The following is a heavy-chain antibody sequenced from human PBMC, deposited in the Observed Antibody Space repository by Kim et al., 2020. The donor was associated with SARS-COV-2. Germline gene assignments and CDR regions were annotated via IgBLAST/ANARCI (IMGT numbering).Heavy chain of an antibody. CDR1: GGSISSSSYY. CDR2: IYYSGST. Sequence: SETLSLTCTVSGGSISSSSYYWGWIRQPPGKGLEWIGSIYYSGSTYYNPSLKSRVTISVDTSKNQFSLKLSSVTAADTAVYYCARVSRRGKLRGYSSSWINWFDPWGQGTLVTVSS. V-gene: IGHV4-39*07. J-gene: IGHJ5*02. D-gene: IGHD6-13*01. CDR3: ARVSRRGKLRGYSSSWINWFDP.